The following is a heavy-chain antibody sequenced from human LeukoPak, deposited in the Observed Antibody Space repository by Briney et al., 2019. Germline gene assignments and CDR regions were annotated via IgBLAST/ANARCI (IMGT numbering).Heavy chain of an antibody. Sequence: SQTLSLTCAISGDSVSSNSAAWNWIRQSPSRGLEWLGRTYYRSEWYNDYAVSVKSRITINPDTSKNQFSLQLNSVTPEDTAVYYCARASFIAVADKTFDYWGQGTLVTVSS. CDR3: ARASFIAVADKTFDY. CDR2: TYYRSEWYN. J-gene: IGHJ4*02. D-gene: IGHD6-19*01. CDR1: GDSVSSNSAA. V-gene: IGHV6-1*01.